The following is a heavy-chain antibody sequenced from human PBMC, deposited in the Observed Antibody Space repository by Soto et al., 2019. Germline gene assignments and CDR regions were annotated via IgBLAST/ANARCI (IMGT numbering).Heavy chain of an antibody. CDR3: VKNSGWFNT. CDR1: GFTFGTPD. Sequence: QLLQSGGGLVQPGGSLTLSCAASGFTFGTPDMSWVRQAPGEGLEWVSTIDGSGGITYYADSVKGRFTISRDNSRNTVYLQMNSLRGDDTALYYWVKNSGWFNTWGQGALVTVSS. D-gene: IGHD3-10*01. V-gene: IGHV3-23*01. J-gene: IGHJ5*02. CDR2: IDGSGGIT.